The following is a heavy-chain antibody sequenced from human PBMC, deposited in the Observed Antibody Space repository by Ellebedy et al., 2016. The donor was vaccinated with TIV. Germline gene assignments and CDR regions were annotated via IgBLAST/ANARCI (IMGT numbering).Heavy chain of an antibody. CDR1: GGSISSSSYY. J-gene: IGHJ5*02. Sequence: SETLSLTCTVSGGSISSSSYYWGWIRQPPGKGLEWIGSIYYSGSTYYNPSLKSRVTISVDTSKNQFSLKLSSVTAADTAVYYCARQPGLGWFDPWGQGTLVTVSS. CDR2: IYYSGST. V-gene: IGHV4-39*01. CDR3: ARQPGLGWFDP. D-gene: IGHD3-16*01.